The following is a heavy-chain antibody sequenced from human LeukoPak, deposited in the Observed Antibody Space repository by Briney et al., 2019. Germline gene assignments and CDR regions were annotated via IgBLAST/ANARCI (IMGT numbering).Heavy chain of an antibody. CDR3: ARDILTGYFSYNWFDP. D-gene: IGHD3-9*01. V-gene: IGHV4-34*01. Sequence: SETLSLTCAVYGGSFSGYYWSWIRQPPGKGLEWIGEINHSGSTNYNPSLKSRVTISVDTSKNQFSLKLSSVTAADTAVYYCARDILTGYFSYNWFDPWGQGTRVTVSS. CDR2: INHSGST. CDR1: GGSFSGYY. J-gene: IGHJ5*02.